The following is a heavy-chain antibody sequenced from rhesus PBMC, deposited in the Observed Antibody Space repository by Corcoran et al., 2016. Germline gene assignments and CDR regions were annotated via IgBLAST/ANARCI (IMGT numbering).Heavy chain of an antibody. CDR2: IYGSSGST. CDR3: ARDSTVTFDY. V-gene: IGHV4-76*01. CDR1: GYSIRSGYD. D-gene: IGHD4-23*01. Sequence: QVQLQESGPGVVQPSETLSLTCAVSGYSIRSGYDWSWIRQPTGKGLEWIGYIYGSSGSTNYNPSLKNRVTISKDTSKNQFSLKLSSVTAADTAVYYCARDSTVTFDYWGQGVLVTVSS. J-gene: IGHJ4*01.